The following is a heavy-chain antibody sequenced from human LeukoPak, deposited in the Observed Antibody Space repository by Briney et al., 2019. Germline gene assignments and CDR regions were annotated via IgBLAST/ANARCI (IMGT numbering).Heavy chain of an antibody. J-gene: IGHJ4*02. CDR2: INSDGSSR. V-gene: IGHV3-74*01. D-gene: IGHD5-12*01. CDR3: AREDSGYGGVDY. CDR1: GFTFSSYW. Sequence: GGSLRLSCAASGFTFSSYWMHWVRQAPGKGLVWVSRINSDGSSRRYADSVKGRFTISRDNAKNTLYLQMNSLRAEDTAVYYCAREDSGYGGVDYWGQGTLVTVSS.